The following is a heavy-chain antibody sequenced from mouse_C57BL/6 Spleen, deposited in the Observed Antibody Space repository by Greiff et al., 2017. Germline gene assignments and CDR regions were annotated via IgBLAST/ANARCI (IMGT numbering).Heavy chain of an antibody. Sequence: VQLQQSGPELVKPGASVKIPCKASGYTFTDYNMDWVKQSHGKSLEWIGDINPNNGGTIYNQKFKGKATLTVDKSSSTDYMELRSLTSEDTAVYYCAREGWLPNYAMDYWGQGTSVTVSS. D-gene: IGHD2-3*01. CDR2: INPNNGGT. CDR1: GYTFTDYN. J-gene: IGHJ4*01. CDR3: AREGWLPNYAMDY. V-gene: IGHV1-18*01.